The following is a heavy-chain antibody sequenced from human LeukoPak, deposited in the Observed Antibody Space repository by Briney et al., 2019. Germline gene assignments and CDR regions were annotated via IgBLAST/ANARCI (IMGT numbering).Heavy chain of an antibody. CDR3: ARARYCSGGSCPQVWFDP. V-gene: IGHV4-30-2*01. CDR2: IYHSGST. J-gene: IGHJ5*02. Sequence: SQTLSLTCAVSGGSISSGGYSWSWIRQPPGKGLEWIGYIYHSGSTYYNPSLKSRVTISVDTSKNQFSLKLSSVTAADTAVYYCARARYCSGGSCPQVWFDPWGQGTLVTVSS. CDR1: GGSISSGGYS. D-gene: IGHD2-15*01.